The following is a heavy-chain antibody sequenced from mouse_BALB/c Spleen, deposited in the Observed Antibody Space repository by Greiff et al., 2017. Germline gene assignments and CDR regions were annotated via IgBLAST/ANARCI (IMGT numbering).Heavy chain of an antibody. CDR1: GFTFSSFG. D-gene: IGHD2-1*01. V-gene: IGHV5-17*02. J-gene: IGHJ4*01. CDR3: ARLAYGNSPMDY. Sequence: EVKVVESGGGLVQPGGSLKLSCAASGFTFSSFGMHWVRQAPEKGLEWVAYISSGSSTIYYADTVKGRFTISRDNPKNTLFLQMTSLRSEDTAMYYCARLAYGNSPMDYWGQGTSVTVSS. CDR2: ISSGSSTI.